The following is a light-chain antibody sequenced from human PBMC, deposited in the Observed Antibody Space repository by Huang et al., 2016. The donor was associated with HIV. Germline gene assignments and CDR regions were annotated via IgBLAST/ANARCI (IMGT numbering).Light chain of an antibody. CDR1: QSLSDN. Sequence: EIVMTQSPATLSVSPGERATLSCRASQSLSDNLAWYQQKPGQAPRLLIYGASTRATGIPARFRASGSGTDFTLTISGLQSEDFAIYYCRQYNNWPPWTFGQGTKVEIK. V-gene: IGKV3-15*01. CDR2: GAS. J-gene: IGKJ1*01. CDR3: RQYNNWPPWT.